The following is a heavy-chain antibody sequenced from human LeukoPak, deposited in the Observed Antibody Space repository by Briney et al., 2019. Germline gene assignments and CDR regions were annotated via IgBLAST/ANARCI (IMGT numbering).Heavy chain of an antibody. CDR2: IYYSGRT. CDR1: GGSISSYY. V-gene: IGHV4-59*01. Sequence: SETLSLTCTVSGGSISSYYWSWIRQPPGKGLEWIGYIYYSGRTNYNPSLKSRVTISVDTSKNQFSLKLSSVTAADTAVFYCARAVSSGWGYYFDYWGQGTLVTVSS. J-gene: IGHJ4*02. CDR3: ARAVSSGWGYYFDY. D-gene: IGHD6-19*01.